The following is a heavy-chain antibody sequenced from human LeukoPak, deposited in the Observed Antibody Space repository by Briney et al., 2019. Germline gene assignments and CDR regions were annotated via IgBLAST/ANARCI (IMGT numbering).Heavy chain of an antibody. CDR3: ARSHYDSSGSYFDY. V-gene: IGHV1-69*06. J-gene: IGHJ4*02. D-gene: IGHD3-22*01. CDR2: IIPIFGTA. CDR1: GGTFSSYA. Sequence: ASVKVSCKASGGTFSSYAISWVRQAPGQGLEWMGGIIPIFGTANYAQKFQGRVTITADKSTSTAYMELSSLRSEDTAVYYCARSHYDSSGSYFDYWGQGTLVTVSS.